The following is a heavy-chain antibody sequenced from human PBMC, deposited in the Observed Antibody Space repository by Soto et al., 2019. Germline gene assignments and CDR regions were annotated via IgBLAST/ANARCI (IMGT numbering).Heavy chain of an antibody. CDR3: AKYVGWKNDNGGNPYYFDT. V-gene: IGHV5-51*01. Sequence: PGESLKISCKDSEYSFTNYWIGWVRQMPGKGLEWMGTIHPGDSETRYSPSFQGRVTISVDKSIGTAYLQWSSLKASDTAVYYCAKYVGWKNDNGGNPYYFDTWGQGTLVTVSS. CDR1: EYSFTNYW. J-gene: IGHJ4*02. D-gene: IGHD4-17*01. CDR2: IHPGDSET.